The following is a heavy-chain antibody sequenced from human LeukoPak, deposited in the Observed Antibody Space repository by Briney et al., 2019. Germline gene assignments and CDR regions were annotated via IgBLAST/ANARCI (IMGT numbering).Heavy chain of an antibody. Sequence: GRSLRLSCAASGFTFSSYAMHWVRQAPGKGLEWVAVISYDGSNKYYADSVKGRFTISRDNSKNTLYQQMNSLRAEDTAVYYCARAIVATGIDYWGQGTLVTVSS. V-gene: IGHV3-30-3*01. CDR1: GFTFSSYA. CDR3: ARAIVATGIDY. D-gene: IGHD5-12*01. CDR2: ISYDGSNK. J-gene: IGHJ4*02.